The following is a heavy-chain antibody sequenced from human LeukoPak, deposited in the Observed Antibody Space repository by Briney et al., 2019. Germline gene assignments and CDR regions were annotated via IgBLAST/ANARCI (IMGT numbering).Heavy chain of an antibody. CDR1: GLIFSESW. Sequence: PGGSLRLSCEASGLIFSESWMNWVRQAPGQGLHWVASINPDETKKYYVDSVKGRFTISRDNTKNSVYLQTNSLGAEDTATYYCARDWAYSAFDIWGQGTMVTVSS. D-gene: IGHD3-16*01. CDR3: ARDWAYSAFDI. J-gene: IGHJ3*02. CDR2: INPDETKK. V-gene: IGHV3-7*01.